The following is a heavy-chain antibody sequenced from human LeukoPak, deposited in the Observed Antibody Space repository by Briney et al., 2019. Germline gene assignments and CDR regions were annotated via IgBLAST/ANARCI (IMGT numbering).Heavy chain of an antibody. D-gene: IGHD3-22*01. V-gene: IGHV3-15*01. CDR2: IKSKTDGGTT. J-gene: IGHJ4*02. CDR1: GFTFSSYA. CDR3: TTDKEEGSYYDSSGYLSFRDY. Sequence: GGSLRLSCAASGFTFSSYAMSWVRQAPGKGLEWVGRIKSKTDGGTTDYAAPVKGRFTISRDDSKNTLYLQMNSLKTEDTAVYYCTTDKEEGSYYDSSGYLSFRDYWGQGTLVTVSS.